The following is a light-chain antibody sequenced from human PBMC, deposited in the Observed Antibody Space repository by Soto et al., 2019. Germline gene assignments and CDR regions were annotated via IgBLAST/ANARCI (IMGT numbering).Light chain of an antibody. CDR1: SSDVGGYNY. V-gene: IGLV2-14*01. Sequence: QSALTQPASVSGSPGQSITISCTGTSSDVGGYNYVSWYQQHPGKAPKLMIYEVTNRPSGVSNRFSGSKSGNTASLTISGLQAEDEADYYCSSDTGSNTWVFGGGTKLTVL. J-gene: IGLJ3*02. CDR2: EVT. CDR3: SSDTGSNTWV.